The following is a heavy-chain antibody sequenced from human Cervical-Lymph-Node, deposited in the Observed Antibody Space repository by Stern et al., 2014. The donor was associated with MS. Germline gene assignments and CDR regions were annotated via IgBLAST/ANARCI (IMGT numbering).Heavy chain of an antibody. J-gene: IGHJ4*02. Sequence: QVQLMQSGPEVKKPGSSVKVSCKAAGDTFDSYGISWVRQAPGQGLEWMGGLVPFFGTPIYAQKFQGRVTMTADESTTTAYMDLTSLSVEDTAVYYCATSTYGLVHWGQGTLVTVSS. CDR1: GDTFDSYG. CDR3: ATSTYGLVH. V-gene: IGHV1-69*01. D-gene: IGHD3-10*01. CDR2: LVPFFGTP.